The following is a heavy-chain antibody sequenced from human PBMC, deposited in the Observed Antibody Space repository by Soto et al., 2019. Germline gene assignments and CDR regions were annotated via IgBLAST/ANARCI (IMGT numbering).Heavy chain of an antibody. J-gene: IGHJ2*01. CDR3: ARDGRIRRPDWYFDL. CDR1: GFTFSSYE. D-gene: IGHD2-15*01. CDR2: ISRSGSTI. V-gene: IGHV3-48*03. Sequence: EVQLLESGGGLVQPGGPLRLSCASSGFTFSSYEMNWVRQAPGKGLEWVSYISRSGSTIYYADSVKGRVTISRDNAKNSLYLQMNSLRAEDTAVYYCARDGRIRRPDWYFDLWGRGTLVTVSS.